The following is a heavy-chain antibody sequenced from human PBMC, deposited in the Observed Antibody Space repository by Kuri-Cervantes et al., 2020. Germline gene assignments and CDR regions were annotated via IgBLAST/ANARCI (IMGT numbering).Heavy chain of an antibody. CDR1: GGSFSGYY. CDR3: ARGGIIEDNYYDSSGYKNFDY. D-gene: IGHD3-22*01. J-gene: IGHJ4*02. V-gene: IGHV4-34*01. CDR2: INHSGST. Sequence: SETLSLTCAVYGGSFSGYYWSWIRQTPGKGLEWIGEINHSGSTNYNPSLKSRVTISVETSKNQFSLKLSSVAAADTAVYFCARGGIIEDNYYDSSGYKNFDYWGQGTLVTVSS.